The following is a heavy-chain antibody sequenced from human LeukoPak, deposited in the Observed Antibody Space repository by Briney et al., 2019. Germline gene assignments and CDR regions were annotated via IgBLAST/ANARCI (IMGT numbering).Heavy chain of an antibody. J-gene: IGHJ3*02. D-gene: IGHD3-3*01. CDR3: ARDVEYYDFWSGYFTPTAFDI. V-gene: IGHV3-48*01. CDR1: GFTFSSYS. CDR2: ISSSGSTI. Sequence: GGSLRLSCAASGFTFSSYSMNWVRQAPGKGLEWVSYISSSGSTIYYADSVKGRFTISRDNAKNSLYLQMNSLRAEDTAVYYCARDVEYYDFWSGYFTPTAFDIWGQGTMVTVSS.